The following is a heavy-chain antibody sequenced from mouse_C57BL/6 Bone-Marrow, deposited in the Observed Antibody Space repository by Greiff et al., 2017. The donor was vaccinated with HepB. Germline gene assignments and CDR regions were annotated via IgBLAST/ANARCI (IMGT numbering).Heavy chain of an antibody. Sequence: EVQLQQSGPELVKPGASVKIPCKASGYTFTDYNMDWVKQSHGKSLEWIGDINPNNGGTIYNQKFKGKATLTVDKSSSTAYMELRSLTSEDTAVNYCARPNYYYGSSCECAYWGQGTLVTVSA. CDR2: INPNNGGT. J-gene: IGHJ3*01. CDR3: ARPNYYYGSSCECAY. D-gene: IGHD1-1*01. CDR1: GYTFTDYN. V-gene: IGHV1-18*01.